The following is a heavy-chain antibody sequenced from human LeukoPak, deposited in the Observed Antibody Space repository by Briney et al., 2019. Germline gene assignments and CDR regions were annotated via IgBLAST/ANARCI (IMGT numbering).Heavy chain of an antibody. D-gene: IGHD3-10*01. J-gene: IGHJ5*02. CDR1: GGSISGSAYY. Sequence: SETLSLTCTVSGGSISGSAYYWGWIRQPPGKGLEWIGSIYYTGSMYYNPSSGTTYYNPSLKSRVTISLDTSKNQFSLKVTSVTAADTAVYYCARGYRITMVRGALGRFDPWGQGTLVTVSS. V-gene: IGHV4-39*07. CDR3: ARGYRITMVRGALGRFDP. CDR2: IYYTGSMYYNPSSGTT.